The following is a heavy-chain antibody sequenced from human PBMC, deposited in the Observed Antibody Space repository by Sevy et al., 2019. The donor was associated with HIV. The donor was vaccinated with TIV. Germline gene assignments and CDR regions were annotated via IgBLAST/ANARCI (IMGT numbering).Heavy chain of an antibody. V-gene: IGHV3-7*01. D-gene: IGHD3-10*01. CDR3: ARVGIFEGSESHFRFIDY. J-gene: IGHJ4*02. CDR2: INQDGSKK. CDR1: GFTFSTYW. Sequence: GGSLRLSCAASGFTFSTYWMTWVRQDPGKGLEWVANINQDGSKKNYVDSMKGRFTISRDNAKNSLYVQMNSLRAEDTAVYYCARVGIFEGSESHFRFIDYWGQGILVTVSS.